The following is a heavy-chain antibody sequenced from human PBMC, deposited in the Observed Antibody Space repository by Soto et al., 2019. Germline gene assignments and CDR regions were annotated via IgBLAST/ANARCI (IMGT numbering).Heavy chain of an antibody. CDR3: ARGIYGDYARCFYFDD. CDR1: GGSISSGGYS. Sequence: SETLSLTCAVSGGSISSGGYSWSWIRQPPGKGLEWIGYIYHSGSTYYNPSLKSRVTISVDRSKNQFSLKLSSVTAADTAVYYCARGIYGDYARCFYFDDWGQGTLVTVSS. J-gene: IGHJ4*02. CDR2: IYHSGST. D-gene: IGHD4-17*01. V-gene: IGHV4-30-2*01.